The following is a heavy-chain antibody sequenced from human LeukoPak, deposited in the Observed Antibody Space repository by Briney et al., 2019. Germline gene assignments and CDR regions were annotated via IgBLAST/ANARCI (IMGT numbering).Heavy chain of an antibody. CDR1: GYTSTSYY. Sequence: EASVKVSCKASGYTSTSYYMHWVRQAPGQGLEWVGIINPSGDPTTYAQKFQGRVTMTTDTSTSTAYMELRSLRSDDTAVYYCARAPHVSSGWLKWGQGTLVTVSS. D-gene: IGHD6-19*01. V-gene: IGHV1-46*01. CDR3: ARAPHVSSGWLK. J-gene: IGHJ4*02. CDR2: INPSGDPT.